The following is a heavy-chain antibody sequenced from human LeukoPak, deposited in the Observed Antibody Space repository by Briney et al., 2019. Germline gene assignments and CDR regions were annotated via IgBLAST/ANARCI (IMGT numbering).Heavy chain of an antibody. CDR3: ASVANRVAARGRQFDY. V-gene: IGHV3-33*01. J-gene: IGHJ4*02. Sequence: GRSLRLSCAASGFTFSSYGMHWVRQAPGKGLEWVAVIWYDGGNKYYADSVKGRFTISRDNSKNTLYLQMNSLRAEDTAVYYCASVANRVAARGRQFDYWGQGTLVTVSS. CDR2: IWYDGGNK. CDR1: GFTFSSYG. D-gene: IGHD6-6*01.